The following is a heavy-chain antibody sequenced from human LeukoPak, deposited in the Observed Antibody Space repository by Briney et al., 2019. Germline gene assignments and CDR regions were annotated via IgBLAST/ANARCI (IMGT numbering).Heavy chain of an antibody. CDR1: GYTFSGYY. CDR2: INPKSGDT. V-gene: IGHV1-2*02. Sequence: ASVKVSCKGSGYTFSGYYMHWVRQAPGQGLEWMGWINPKSGDTKYAQKFQGRVTMTRDTSISTAYMELSWLRSDDTAVYYCARDGCSGRFDPWGQGTLVTVSS. D-gene: IGHD2-8*01. CDR3: ARDGCSGRFDP. J-gene: IGHJ5*02.